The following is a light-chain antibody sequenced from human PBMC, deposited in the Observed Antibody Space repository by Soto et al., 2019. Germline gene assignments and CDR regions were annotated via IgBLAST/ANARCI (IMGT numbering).Light chain of an antibody. V-gene: IGKV2-30*02. CDR1: QSLVHSDGNTY. CDR2: KVS. CDR3: MQGTHLPLT. Sequence: DVVMTQSPLSLPVTLGQPASISCRSSQSLVHSDGNTYLNWFQQRPGQSPRRRIEKVSNRDSGVPDRFSGSGSGTDFTLKISRVEAEDVGVYYCMQGTHLPLTFGQGTKVEIK. J-gene: IGKJ1*01.